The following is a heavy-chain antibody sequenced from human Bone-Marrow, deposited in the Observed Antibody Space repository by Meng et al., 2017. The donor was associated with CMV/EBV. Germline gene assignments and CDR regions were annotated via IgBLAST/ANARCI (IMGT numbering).Heavy chain of an antibody. J-gene: IGHJ4*01. V-gene: IGHV3-23*03. CDR3: AKVIVGATSGVDY. CDR2: IYSGGSST. CDR1: GFTFSSYA. D-gene: IGHD1-26*01. Sequence: GGSLRLSCAASGFTFSSYAMNWVRQAPGKGLEWVSVIYSGGSSTYYADSVKGRFTISRDNSKNTLYLQMNSLRAEDTAVYYCAKVIVGATSGVDYWGHGTLVTVSS.